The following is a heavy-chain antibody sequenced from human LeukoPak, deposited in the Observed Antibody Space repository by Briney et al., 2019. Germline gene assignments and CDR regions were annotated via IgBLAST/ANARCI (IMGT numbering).Heavy chain of an antibody. CDR2: ISSSSTI. CDR1: GFTFSSYS. CDR3: ARDSTTVTMGY. J-gene: IGHJ4*02. D-gene: IGHD4-17*01. Sequence: GGSLRLSCAASGFTFSSYSMNWVRQAPGKGLEWVSYISSSSTIYYADSVKGRFTISRDKAKNSLYLQMNSLRDEDTAVYYCARDSTTVTMGYWGQGTLVTVSS. V-gene: IGHV3-48*02.